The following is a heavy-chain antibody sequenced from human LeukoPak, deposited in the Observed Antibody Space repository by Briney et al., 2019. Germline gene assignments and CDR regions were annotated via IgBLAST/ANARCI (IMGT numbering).Heavy chain of an antibody. CDR3: ARVKVGASWYFDY. D-gene: IGHD1-26*01. CDR2: ISSSSSYI. Sequence: GGSLRLSCAASGFTFSSYWMTWVRQAPGKGLEWVSSISSSSSYIYYADSVKGRFTISRDNAKNSLYLQMNSLRAEDTAMYYCARVKVGASWYFDYWGQGTLVTVSS. CDR1: GFTFSSYW. J-gene: IGHJ4*02. V-gene: IGHV3-21*01.